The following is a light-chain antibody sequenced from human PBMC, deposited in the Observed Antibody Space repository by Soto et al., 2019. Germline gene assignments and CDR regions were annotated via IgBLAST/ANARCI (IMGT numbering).Light chain of an antibody. CDR3: QQANSFPIT. V-gene: IGKV1-12*01. J-gene: IGKJ3*01. Sequence: DIPMTQSPSSVSASVGDRVTITCRASQDISSWLAWYQQKPGKAPKLLIYTASSLQSGVPSRFSGSGSGTEFTLTISSLQPEDSATYYCQQANSFPITFGPGTKVDIK. CDR2: TAS. CDR1: QDISSW.